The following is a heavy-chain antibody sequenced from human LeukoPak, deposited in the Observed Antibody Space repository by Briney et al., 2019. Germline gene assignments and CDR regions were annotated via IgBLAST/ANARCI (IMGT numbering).Heavy chain of an antibody. CDR2: IYTSGST. V-gene: IGHV4-4*07. D-gene: IGHD3-10*01. CDR3: ARGSLGYGSGSYSHRYYGMDV. Sequence: SETLSLTCTVSGGSISSYYWSWIQQPAGKGLEWIGRIYTSGSTNYNPSLKSRVTMSVDTSKNQFSLKLSSVTAADTAVYYCARGSLGYGSGSYSHRYYGMDVWGQGTTVTVSS. CDR1: GGSISSYY. J-gene: IGHJ6*02.